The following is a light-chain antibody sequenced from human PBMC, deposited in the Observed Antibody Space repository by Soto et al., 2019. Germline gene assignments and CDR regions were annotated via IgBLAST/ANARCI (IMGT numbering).Light chain of an antibody. CDR2: AAS. CDR1: QNIDNF. J-gene: IGKJ5*01. CDR3: QQSSSSPPIT. V-gene: IGKV1-39*01. Sequence: DIQLTQSPSSLSASLGDRVTISCRASQNIDNFLHWYQQKSGKAPELLIYAASSLRDGVPSRFSGSGFGTEFTLTIINLQPEDFATYYCQQSSSSPPITFGQGTRLDI.